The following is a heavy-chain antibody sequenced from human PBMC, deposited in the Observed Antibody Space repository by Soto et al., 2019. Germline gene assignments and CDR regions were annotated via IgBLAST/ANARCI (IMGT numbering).Heavy chain of an antibody. CDR1: GFTFRNYK. D-gene: IGHD6-13*01. CDR2: ISSSSSTI. CDR3: ARDLGSSWYPEYFQH. V-gene: IGHV3-48*01. Sequence: GSLRLSCEASGFTFRNYKMNWVRQAPGKGLEWVSYISSSSSTICYADSVKGRFTISRDNAKNSLYLQMNSLRAEDTAVYYCARDLGSSWYPEYFQHWGQGTLVTVSS. J-gene: IGHJ1*01.